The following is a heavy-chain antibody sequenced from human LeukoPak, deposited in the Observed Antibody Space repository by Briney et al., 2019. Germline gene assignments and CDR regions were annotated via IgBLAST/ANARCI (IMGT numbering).Heavy chain of an antibody. CDR2: ISAYNGNT. CDR1: GYTFTSYG. V-gene: IGHV1-18*01. J-gene: IGHJ5*02. D-gene: IGHD3-10*01. Sequence: ASVKVSCKASGYTFTSYGISWVRQAPGQGLEWMGWISAYNGNTNYAQKLQGRVTMTTDTSTSTAYMELRSLRSDDAAVYYCARDSITMVRGVHKSWFDPWGQGTLVTVSS. CDR3: ARDSITMVRGVHKSWFDP.